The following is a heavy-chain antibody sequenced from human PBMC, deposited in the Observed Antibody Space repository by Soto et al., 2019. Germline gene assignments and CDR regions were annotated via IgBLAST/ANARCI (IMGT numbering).Heavy chain of an antibody. V-gene: IGHV1-3*01. CDR1: GYTFTSYA. D-gene: IGHD6-19*01. Sequence: ASVKVSCKASGYTFTSYAMHWVRQAPGKRLEWLGWINAGNGNTKYSQKFQDRVTITSDTSASTAYMELSSLRSEDTAVYHCARSVVAGTLRFDPWGQGTLVTVSS. CDR3: ARSVVAGTLRFDP. CDR2: INAGNGNT. J-gene: IGHJ5*02.